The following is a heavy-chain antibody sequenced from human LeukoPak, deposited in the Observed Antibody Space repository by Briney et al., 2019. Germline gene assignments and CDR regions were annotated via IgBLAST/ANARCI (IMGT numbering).Heavy chain of an antibody. CDR1: GFTFSSYG. CDR3: ARDRRWELKGYFDY. D-gene: IGHD1-26*01. J-gene: IGHJ4*02. V-gene: IGHV3-21*01. Sequence: PGGSLRLSCAASGFTFSSYGMNWVRQAPGEGLEWVSSISTSSGYIYYADSVKGRFTISRDNAKDSLFLQVNSLRAEDTAVYYCARDRRWELKGYFDYWGQGTLVTVSS. CDR2: ISTSSGYI.